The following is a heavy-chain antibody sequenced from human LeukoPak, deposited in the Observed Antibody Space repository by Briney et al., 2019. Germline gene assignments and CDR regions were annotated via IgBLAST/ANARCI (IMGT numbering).Heavy chain of an antibody. V-gene: IGHV4-59*01. J-gene: IGHJ6*02. CDR3: ARSLPLRSSDWLPPPLYHYYGMDV. CDR2: IYYSGST. D-gene: IGHD3-9*01. CDR1: GGSISSYY. Sequence: SETLSLTCTVSGGSISSYYWSWIRQPPGKGLEWIGYIYYSGSTNYNPSLKSRVTISVDTSKNQFSLKLSSVTAADTAVYYCARSLPLRSSDWLPPPLYHYYGMDVWGQGTTVTVSS.